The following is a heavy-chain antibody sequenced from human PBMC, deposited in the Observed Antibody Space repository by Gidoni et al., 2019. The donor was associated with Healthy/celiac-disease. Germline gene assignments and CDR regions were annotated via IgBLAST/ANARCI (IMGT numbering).Heavy chain of an antibody. V-gene: IGHV3-30-3*01. CDR3: ASPLSGYCSSTSCYTYWGAFDI. D-gene: IGHD2-2*02. J-gene: IGHJ3*02. CDR2: ISYDGSNK. Sequence: EWVAVISYDGSNKYYADSVKGRFTISRDNSKNTLYLQTNSLRAEDTAVYYCASPLSGYCSSTSCYTYWGAFDIWGQGTMVTVSS.